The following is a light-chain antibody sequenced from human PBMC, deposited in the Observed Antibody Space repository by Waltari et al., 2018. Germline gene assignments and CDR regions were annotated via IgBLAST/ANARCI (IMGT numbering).Light chain of an antibody. CDR1: SSDVGGYNY. Sequence: QSALTQPTSALRSPGQSVTLSCTCTSSDVGGYNYLPWYQQHPGKAPKLMISEVSKRPSGVPDRFSGSKSGNTASLTVSGLQAEDEADYYCSSYAGNNIYVFGAGTKVTVL. CDR2: EVS. V-gene: IGLV2-8*01. J-gene: IGLJ1*01. CDR3: SSYAGNNIYV.